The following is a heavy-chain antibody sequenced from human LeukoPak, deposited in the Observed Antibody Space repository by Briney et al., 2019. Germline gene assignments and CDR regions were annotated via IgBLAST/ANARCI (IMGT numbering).Heavy chain of an antibody. CDR2: IKQDGSEK. CDR3: AGDPLLWFGELLNGMDV. Sequence: PGGSLRLSCAASGFTFSSYWMSWVRQAPGKGLEWVANIKQDGSEKYYVDSVKGRFTISRDNAKNSLYLQMNSLRAEDTAVYYCAGDPLLWFGELLNGMDVWGKGTTATVSS. V-gene: IGHV3-7*03. D-gene: IGHD3-10*01. J-gene: IGHJ6*04. CDR1: GFTFSSYW.